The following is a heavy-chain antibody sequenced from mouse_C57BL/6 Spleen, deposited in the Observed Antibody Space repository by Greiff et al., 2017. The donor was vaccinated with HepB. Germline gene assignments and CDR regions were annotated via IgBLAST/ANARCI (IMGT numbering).Heavy chain of an antibody. CDR2: INPGSGGT. CDR1: GYAFTNYL. J-gene: IGHJ4*01. Sequence: QVQLQQSGAELVRPGTSVKVSCKASGYAFTNYLIEWVKQRPGQGLEWIGVINPGSGGTNYNEKFKGKATLTADKSSSTAYMQLSSLTSEDSAVYFCARKGSGKRAMDYWGQGTSVTVSS. CDR3: ARKGSGKRAMDY. V-gene: IGHV1-54*01. D-gene: IGHD1-3*01.